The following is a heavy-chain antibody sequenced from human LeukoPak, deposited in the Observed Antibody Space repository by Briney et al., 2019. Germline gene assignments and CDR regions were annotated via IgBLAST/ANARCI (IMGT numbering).Heavy chain of an antibody. CDR3: ARERDGRFFDY. CDR2: INQEGSEK. D-gene: IGHD5-24*01. Sequence: GGSLRLSCEVSGLIFRSYWMSWVRKAPGKGLEWVANINQEGSEKYFEDSVKGRFTISRDNAKNSLHLQMNTLRAEDTAVYYCARERDGRFFDYWGQGTLVTVSS. J-gene: IGHJ4*02. V-gene: IGHV3-7*01. CDR1: GLIFRSYW.